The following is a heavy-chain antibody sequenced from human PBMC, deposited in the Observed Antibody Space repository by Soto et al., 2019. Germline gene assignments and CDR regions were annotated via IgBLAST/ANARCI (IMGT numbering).Heavy chain of an antibody. CDR3: AKDRAVAGFFDY. CDR2: ISYDGSNK. J-gene: IGHJ4*02. CDR1: GFTFSSYG. D-gene: IGHD6-19*01. V-gene: IGHV3-30*18. Sequence: QVQLAESGGGVVQPGRSLRLSCAASGFTFSSYGMHWVRQAPGKGLEWVAVISYDGSNKYYADSVKGRFTISRDNSKNTLYLQMNSLRAEDTAVYYCAKDRAVAGFFDYWGQGTLVTVSS.